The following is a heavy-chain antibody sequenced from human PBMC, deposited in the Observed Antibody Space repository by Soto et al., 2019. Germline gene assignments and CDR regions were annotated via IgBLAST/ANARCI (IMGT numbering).Heavy chain of an antibody. J-gene: IGHJ4*02. Sequence: QITLKESGPTLVKPTQTLTLTCTFSGFSLSTSGVGVGWIRQPPGKALEWLALIYWDDDKRYSPSRKSRLTITKDTSKNQVVLTMTNMDPVDTATYYCSRDIILGGVDYWGQGTLVTVSS. CDR1: GFSLSTSGVG. D-gene: IGHD2-21*01. V-gene: IGHV2-5*02. CDR3: SRDIILGGVDY. CDR2: IYWDDDK.